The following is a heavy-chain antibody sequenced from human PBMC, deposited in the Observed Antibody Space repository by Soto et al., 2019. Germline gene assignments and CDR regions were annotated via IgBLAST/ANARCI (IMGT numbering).Heavy chain of an antibody. CDR1: GFTFSDFV. Sequence: EVQVLESGGGLVQPGRSLRLSCAATGFTFSDFVMSWVRQAPGKGLEWVSRIYGGGNGPHYADSVKGRVTISRDNSKNTLYLQMNSLRAEDTAVYYCAKMEGMDPWAYSFDYWGQGTLVTVSS. V-gene: IGHV3-23*01. CDR2: IYGGGNGP. J-gene: IGHJ4*02. D-gene: IGHD2-2*03. CDR3: AKMEGMDPWAYSFDY.